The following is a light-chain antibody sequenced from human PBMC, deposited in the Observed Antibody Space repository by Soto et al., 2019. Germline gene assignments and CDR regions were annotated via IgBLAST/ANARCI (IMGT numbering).Light chain of an antibody. Sequence: EIVLTQSPATLSVSPGERATLSCRASQSVGSNLAWYQQKPGQAPRLLIYRASTRATGIPARFSGSGSGTEFTLAVSSLQSEDFAVYYCQQYSIWPSFPFGPGTTVDLK. CDR3: QQYSIWPSFP. CDR1: QSVGSN. CDR2: RAS. V-gene: IGKV3-15*01. J-gene: IGKJ3*01.